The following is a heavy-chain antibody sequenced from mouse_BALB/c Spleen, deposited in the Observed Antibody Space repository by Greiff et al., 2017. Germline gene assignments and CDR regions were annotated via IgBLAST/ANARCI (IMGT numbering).Heavy chain of an antibody. D-gene: IGHD2-3*01. CDR1: GFTFSSYG. J-gene: IGHJ1*01. CDR3: ARHDGSYWYFDV. V-gene: IGHV5-6*01. Sequence: DVQLVESGGDLVKPGGSLKLSCAASGFTFSSYGMSWVRQTPDKRLEWVATISSGGSYTYYPDSVKGRFTISRDNAKNTLYLQMSSLKSEDTAMYYCARHDGSYWYFDVWGAGTTVTVSS. CDR2: ISSGGSYT.